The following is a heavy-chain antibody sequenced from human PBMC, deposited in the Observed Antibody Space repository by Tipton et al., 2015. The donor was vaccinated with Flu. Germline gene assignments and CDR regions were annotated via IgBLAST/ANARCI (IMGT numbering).Heavy chain of an antibody. J-gene: IGHJ4*02. CDR1: GDSVSTDFYY. V-gene: IGHV4-61*03. CDR2: IYYTGTT. CDR3: ARDRSLAPGAMVD. Sequence: LRLSCAVSGDSVSTDFYYWSWLRQPPGKALEWIAYIYYTGTTKYNPSLQSRVTVSVDRAKKYFSLNLSSVTAADTAVYFCARDRSLAPGAMVDWGQGTRVTVSS. D-gene: IGHD5-18*01.